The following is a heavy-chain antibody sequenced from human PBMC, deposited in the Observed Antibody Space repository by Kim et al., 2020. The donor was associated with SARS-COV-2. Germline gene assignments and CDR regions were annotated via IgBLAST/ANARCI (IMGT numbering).Heavy chain of an antibody. V-gene: IGHV1-18*01. CDR2: ISAYNGNT. D-gene: IGHD6-19*01. J-gene: IGHJ6*02. CDR1: GYTFTSYG. CDR3: ARGIAVAGTNYYYGMDV. Sequence: ASVKVSCKASGYTFTSYGISWVRQAPGQGLEWMGWISAYNGNTNYAQKLQGRVTMTTDTSTSTAYMELRSLRSDDTAVYYCARGIAVAGTNYYYGMDVWGQGTTVTVSS.